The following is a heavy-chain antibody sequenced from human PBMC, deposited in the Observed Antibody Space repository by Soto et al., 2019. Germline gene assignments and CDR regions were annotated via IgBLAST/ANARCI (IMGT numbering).Heavy chain of an antibody. D-gene: IGHD2-8*02. CDR3: AKATATGGGAFDI. CDR1: GFICSSYD. J-gene: IGHJ3*02. Sequence: GGTLRLSCAASGFICSSYDMSWVRQAPGKGLEWVSTILVGGSTHYEDSVKGRFTISRDRSKNTLYLQMNSLTAGDTAMYYCAKATATGGGAFDICGQGTMVTVSS. V-gene: IGHV3-23*01. CDR2: ILVGGST.